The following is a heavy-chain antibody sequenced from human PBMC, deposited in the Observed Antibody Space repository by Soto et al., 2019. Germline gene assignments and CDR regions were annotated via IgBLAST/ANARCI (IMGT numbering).Heavy chain of an antibody. D-gene: IGHD3-22*01. J-gene: IGHJ1*01. Sequence: QMQLQESGPGLVKPSETLSLTCTVSGGSNDSGPYYWGWIRQPPGKGLEWLGSISSRGTTYYNPSLKSRVTISVDTSKNQFSLKLNSMTAADAAVYFCARHPLFYYESSGMPLTGGYFHHWGQGTLVTVSS. CDR1: GGSNDSGPYY. CDR2: ISSRGTT. V-gene: IGHV4-39*01. CDR3: ARHPLFYYESSGMPLTGGYFHH.